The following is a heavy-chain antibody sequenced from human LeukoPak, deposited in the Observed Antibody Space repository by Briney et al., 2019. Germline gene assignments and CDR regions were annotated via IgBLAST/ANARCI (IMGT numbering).Heavy chain of an antibody. V-gene: IGHV1-3*01. Sequence: ASVKVSCKASGYTSTNYAMHWVRQAPGQRLEWMGRINGGNGDTKYSQKFQGRVTFTRDTSAGTAYMELSSLISEDTAVYYCARYYGSGSYYTSRFGSQQQLSPGWFDPWGQGTLVTVSS. CDR3: ARYYGSGSYYTSRFGSQQQLSPGWFDP. CDR1: GYTSTNYA. CDR2: INGGNGDT. D-gene: IGHD3-10*01. J-gene: IGHJ5*02.